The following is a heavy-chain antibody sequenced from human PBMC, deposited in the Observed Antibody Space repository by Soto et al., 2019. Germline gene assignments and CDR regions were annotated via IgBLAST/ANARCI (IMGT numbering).Heavy chain of an antibody. CDR3: ANDRKVIAHRTHDY. CDR2: ISGSGGST. J-gene: IGHJ4*02. D-gene: IGHD3-22*01. V-gene: IGHV3-23*01. Sequence: PGGSLGLSCAASVFPFSAYAMGWVRQPPGKGLEWVSSISGSGGSTYYADSVKGRFTISRDNSKNTLYLQMNSLRAEDTAVYYCANDRKVIAHRTHDYWGRGTLVTSPQ. CDR1: VFPFSAYA.